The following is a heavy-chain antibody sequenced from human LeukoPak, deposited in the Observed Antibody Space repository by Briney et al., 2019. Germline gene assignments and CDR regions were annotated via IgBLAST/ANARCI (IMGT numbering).Heavy chain of an antibody. Sequence: TSETLSLTCSLSGVSISSGGYYWNWIRQAPGKGLEWIGNIYHAGSTYYNPSLKSRVTISVDRTKNEISLTLTSVTAADTAVYYCAGGDYGNFWGQGTLVTVSS. CDR2: IYHAGST. J-gene: IGHJ4*02. D-gene: IGHD4-17*01. CDR3: AGGDYGNF. V-gene: IGHV4-30-2*01. CDR1: GVSISSGGYY.